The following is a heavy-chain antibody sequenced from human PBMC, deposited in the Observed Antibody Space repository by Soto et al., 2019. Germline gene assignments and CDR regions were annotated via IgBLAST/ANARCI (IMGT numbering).Heavy chain of an antibody. J-gene: IGHJ3*02. CDR1: GGSISSGGYY. CDR3: ARVAKDILTGNDAFDI. V-gene: IGHV4-31*03. CDR2: IYYSGST. D-gene: IGHD3-9*01. Sequence: QVQLQESGPGLVKPSQTLSLTCTVSGGSISSGGYYWSWIRQHPGKGLEWIGYIYYSGSTYYNPSPKSRVTISVDTSKYQFSLKLSSVTAADTAVYYCARVAKDILTGNDAFDIWGQGTMVTVSS.